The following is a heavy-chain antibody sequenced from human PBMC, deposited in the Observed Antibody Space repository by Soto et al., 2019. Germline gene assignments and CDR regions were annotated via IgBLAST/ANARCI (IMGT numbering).Heavy chain of an antibody. CDR1: GGSIRSSGYF. J-gene: IGHJ5*02. CDR2: VYYSGTT. V-gene: IGHV4-39*01. CDR3: ARQYEYYSGPGSSLGWLDP. Sequence: QLQLQESGPGLVKPSETLSLTCTVSGGSIRSSGYFWSWIRQPPGKTLEWIGSVYYSGTTYYNPSLKGRVTRSVDTSKNQFSLRLSAVTAGDTAVYYCARQYEYYSGPGSSLGWLDPWGQGTLVTVSS. D-gene: IGHD3-10*01.